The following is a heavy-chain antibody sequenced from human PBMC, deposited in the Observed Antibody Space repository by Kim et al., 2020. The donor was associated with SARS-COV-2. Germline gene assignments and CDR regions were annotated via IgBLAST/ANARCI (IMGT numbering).Heavy chain of an antibody. D-gene: IGHD3-10*01. CDR1: GFTFNTYG. J-gene: IGHJ4*02. CDR2: ISYDGSHE. CDR3: AKDPYGSGSFPPDY. V-gene: IGHV3-30*18. Sequence: GGSLRLSCAASGFTFNTYGMHWVRQAPGKGLEWVAVISYDGSHEYYADSVKGRFTISRDNSKNTLDLQMNSLKVDDTAVYYCAKDPYGSGSFPPDYWGQGTLVTVSS.